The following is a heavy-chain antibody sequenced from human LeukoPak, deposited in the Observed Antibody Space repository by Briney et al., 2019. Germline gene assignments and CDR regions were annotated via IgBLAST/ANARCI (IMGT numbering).Heavy chain of an antibody. CDR3: ARDRRYSSGWYDY. J-gene: IGHJ4*02. D-gene: IGHD6-19*01. CDR2: IIPIFGTA. V-gene: IGHV1-69*01. CDR1: GGTFSSYA. Sequence: SVKVSCKASGGTFSSYAISWVRQAPGQGLEWMGGIIPIFGTANYAQKFQGRVTITADESTSTAYMELSSLRSEDTAVYYCARDRRYSSGWYDYWGQGTLVTVSS.